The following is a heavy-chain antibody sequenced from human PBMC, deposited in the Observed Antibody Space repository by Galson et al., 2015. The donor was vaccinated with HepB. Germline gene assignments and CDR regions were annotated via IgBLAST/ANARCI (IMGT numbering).Heavy chain of an antibody. Sequence: TLSLTCTVSGGSISSGSYYWSWIRQPAGKGLEWIGRIYTSGSTNYNPSLKSRVTMSVDTSKNQFSLKLSSVTAADTAVYYCAREWDCSSTSCYKNYYYYMDVWGKGTTVTVSS. V-gene: IGHV4-61*02. CDR2: IYTSGST. J-gene: IGHJ6*03. D-gene: IGHD2-2*02. CDR1: GGSISSGSYY. CDR3: AREWDCSSTSCYKNYYYYMDV.